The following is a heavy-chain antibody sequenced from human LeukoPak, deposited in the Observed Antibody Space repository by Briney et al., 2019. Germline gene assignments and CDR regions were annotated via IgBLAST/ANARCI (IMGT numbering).Heavy chain of an antibody. CDR2: VEQDGSEA. Sequence: GGSLRLSCAASGFTFSSYWMSWVRQAPGKGLEWVANVEQDGSEAYYVDSVKGRFTISRDNARNSLHLQMSSLRAEDTAVYFCARVETSGYYCYGMDVWGQGTAVTVTS. D-gene: IGHD6-19*01. J-gene: IGHJ6*02. V-gene: IGHV3-7*04. CDR1: GFTFSSYW. CDR3: ARVETSGYYCYGMDV.